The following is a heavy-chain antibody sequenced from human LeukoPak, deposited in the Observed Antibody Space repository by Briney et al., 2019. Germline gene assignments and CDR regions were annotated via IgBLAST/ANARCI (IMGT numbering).Heavy chain of an antibody. CDR3: AKDQYSYGGAFDY. Sequence: GGSLRLSCAASGFTFSSYAMHWVRQAPGKGLEWVAVISYDGSNKYYADSVKGRFTISRDNSKNTLYLQMNSLRAEDTAVYYCAKDQYSYGGAFDYWGQGTLVTVSS. D-gene: IGHD5-18*01. V-gene: IGHV3-30*04. J-gene: IGHJ4*02. CDR1: GFTFSSYA. CDR2: ISYDGSNK.